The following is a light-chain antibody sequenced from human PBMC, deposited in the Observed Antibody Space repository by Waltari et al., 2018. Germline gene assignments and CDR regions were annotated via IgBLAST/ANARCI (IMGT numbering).Light chain of an antibody. CDR2: DAS. CDR1: QSVSRF. CDR3: QKYVSLPAT. Sequence: EIVLTQSPGTLSLSPGERATLSCRASQSVSRFLAWYQQKPGQAPRLLIYDASTRATGIPDRFSGSGSGTDFSLTISRLDPEDFAVYYCQKYVSLPATFGQGTKVEIK. J-gene: IGKJ1*01. V-gene: IGKV3-20*01.